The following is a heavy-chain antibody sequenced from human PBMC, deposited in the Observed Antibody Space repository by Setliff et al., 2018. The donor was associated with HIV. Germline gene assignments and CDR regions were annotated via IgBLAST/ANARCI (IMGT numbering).Heavy chain of an antibody. CDR2: IIPIFGTT. D-gene: IGHD1-26*01. J-gene: IGHJ4*02. Sequence: SVKVSCKASGDTFSSYAISWVRQAPGQGLEWMGGIIPIFGTTNYAQKFQGRVTITADESTSTAYMELSSLTSEDTAVYFCARGGPSGSRYFDHWRQGTLVTVSS. CDR1: GDTFSSYA. CDR3: ARGGPSGSRYFDH. V-gene: IGHV1-69*13.